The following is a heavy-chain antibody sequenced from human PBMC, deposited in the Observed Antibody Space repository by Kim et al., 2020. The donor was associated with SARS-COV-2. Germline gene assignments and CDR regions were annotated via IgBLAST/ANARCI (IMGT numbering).Heavy chain of an antibody. J-gene: IGHJ5*02. V-gene: IGHV3-48*03. CDR2: ISSSGSTI. CDR1: GFTFSSYE. Sequence: GGSLRLSCAASGFTFSSYEMNWVRQAPGKGLEWVSYISSSGSTIYYADSVKGRFTISRDNAKNSLYLQMNSLRAEDTAVYYCARDEYVWGSYRYGSYNWFDPWGQGTLVTVSS. CDR3: ARDEYVWGSYRYGSYNWFDP. D-gene: IGHD3-16*02.